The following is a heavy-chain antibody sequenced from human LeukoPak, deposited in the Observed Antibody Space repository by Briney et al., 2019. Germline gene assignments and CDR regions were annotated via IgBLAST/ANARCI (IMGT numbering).Heavy chain of an antibody. J-gene: IGHJ4*02. V-gene: IGHV3-23*01. CDR1: VFTFSSYA. CDR2: ISGSGGST. Sequence: PGGSLRLSCAASVFTFSSYAMSWVRQAPGKGLEWVSAISGSGGSTYYADSVKGRFTISRDNSKNTLYLQMNSLRAEDTAVYYCAKCPYYDFWSGYPYYFDYWGQGSLVTVSS. CDR3: AKCPYYDFWSGYPYYFDY. D-gene: IGHD3-3*01.